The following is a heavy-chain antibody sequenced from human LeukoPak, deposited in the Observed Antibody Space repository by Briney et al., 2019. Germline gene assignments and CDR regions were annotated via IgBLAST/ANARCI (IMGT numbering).Heavy chain of an antibody. J-gene: IGHJ4*02. D-gene: IGHD3-10*01. CDR3: AKTVSGSYSYQGGDY. V-gene: IGHV3-23*01. CDR2: ISGSGGSA. CDR1: GFTFSTYA. Sequence: PGGCLRLSCAASGFTFSTYAMTWVRQAPGKGLDWVSAISGSGGSAYYADSVKGRFTISRDNSKNTLYLQMNSLRAEDTAVYYCAKTVSGSYSYQGGDYWGQGTLVTVSS.